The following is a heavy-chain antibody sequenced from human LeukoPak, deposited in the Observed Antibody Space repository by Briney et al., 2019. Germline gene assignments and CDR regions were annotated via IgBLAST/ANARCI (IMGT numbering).Heavy chain of an antibody. J-gene: IGHJ4*02. Sequence: PGGSLRLSCAASGFTFSNYWMHWVRQAPGKGLEWIGYIYYSGSTNYNPSLKSRVTISVDTSKNQFSLKLSSVTAADTAVYYCARAGPLYDFWSGYYSFDYWGQGTLVTVSS. CDR3: ARAGPLYDFWSGYYSFDY. V-gene: IGHV4-59*01. D-gene: IGHD3-3*01. CDR2: IYYSGST. CDR1: GFTFSNYW.